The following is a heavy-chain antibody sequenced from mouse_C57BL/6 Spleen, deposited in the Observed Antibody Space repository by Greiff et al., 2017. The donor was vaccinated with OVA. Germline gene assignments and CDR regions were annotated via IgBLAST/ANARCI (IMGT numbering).Heavy chain of an antibody. CDR3: ARQNYGNPSYWYFDV. V-gene: IGHV5-6*01. Sequence: EVMLVESGGDLVKPGGSLKLSCAASGFTFSSYGMSWVRQTPDKRLEWVATISSGGSYTYYPDSVKGRFTISRDNAKNTLYLQMRSLKSEDTAMYYCARQNYGNPSYWYFDVWGTGTTVTVSS. CDR2: ISSGGSYT. D-gene: IGHD2-1*01. J-gene: IGHJ1*03. CDR1: GFTFSSYG.